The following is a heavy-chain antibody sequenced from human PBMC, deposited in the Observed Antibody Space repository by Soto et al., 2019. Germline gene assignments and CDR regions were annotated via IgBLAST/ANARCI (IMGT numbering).Heavy chain of an antibody. Sequence: QVQLVQSGAEVKKPGSSVKVSCKASGGTFSSYTISWVRQAPGQGLEWMGRIIPILGIANYAQKFQGRVTITADTSTSTAYMELSSLRSEETAVYYCAEMGYSSGWYNPDWFDPWGQGTLVTVSS. CDR1: GGTFSSYT. V-gene: IGHV1-69*02. D-gene: IGHD6-13*01. J-gene: IGHJ5*02. CDR2: IIPILGIA. CDR3: AEMGYSSGWYNPDWFDP.